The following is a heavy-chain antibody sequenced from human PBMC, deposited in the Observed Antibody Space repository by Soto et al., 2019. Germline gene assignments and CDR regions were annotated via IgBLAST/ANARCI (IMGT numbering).Heavy chain of an antibody. CDR1: GFTFSRYI. CDR3: ARVPDLNYCSRTSCLYYFDY. CDR2: INSNGGST. D-gene: IGHD2-2*01. Sequence: EVQLLESGGGLVPPGGSLRLSCVAYGFTFSRYIMSWVRQAPGKGLEWVSTINSNGGSTYYADSVKGRFTVSRDNSRNSLYLQMNSMRAEDTAVYYCARVPDLNYCSRTSCLYYFDYWGQGGLVTVSS. J-gene: IGHJ4*02. V-gene: IGHV3-23*01.